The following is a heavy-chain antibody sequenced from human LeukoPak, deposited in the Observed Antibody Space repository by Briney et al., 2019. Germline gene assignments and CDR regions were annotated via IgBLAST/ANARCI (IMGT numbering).Heavy chain of an antibody. J-gene: IGHJ3*02. CDR2: IKRDGSQK. CDR1: GFSFSSNR. V-gene: IGHV3-7*01. Sequence: PGGSLRLSCAAPGFSFSSNRMGWVRQAPGKGLEWVAHIKRDGSQKYYLDSVKGRFTISRDNAKNSLYLQMNSLRVEDTAVYYCARDSSSSWNLVAFDIWGQGTMVTVSS. D-gene: IGHD6-13*01. CDR3: ARDSSSSWNLVAFDI.